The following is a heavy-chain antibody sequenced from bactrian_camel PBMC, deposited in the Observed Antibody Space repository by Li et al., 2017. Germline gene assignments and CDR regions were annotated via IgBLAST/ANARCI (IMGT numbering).Heavy chain of an antibody. CDR3: AADGSPFRAVVAGGCSEIYEYNY. CDR1: GFSPSTHY. J-gene: IGHJ4*01. Sequence: QLVESGGGLVQPGGSLTLSCAASGFSPSTHYMVWVRQAPGKGLEWVSAISPHAWSKTTYEDSVKGRFTISRDNTKNTLYLQMNSLKPEDTAMYYCAADGSPFRAVVAGGCSEIYEYNYWGQGTQVTVS. CDR2: ISPHAWSKT. V-gene: IGHV3S6*01. D-gene: IGHD6*01.